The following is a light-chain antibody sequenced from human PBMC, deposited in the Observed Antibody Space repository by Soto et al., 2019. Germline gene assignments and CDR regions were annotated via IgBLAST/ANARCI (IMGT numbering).Light chain of an antibody. J-gene: IGLJ3*02. CDR2: EAS. CDR3: RSYAGRSTWV. V-gene: IGLV2-23*01. CDR1: SSDLGNHNL. Sequence: QSALTQPASVSGSPGQSITISCTGTSSDLGNHNLVSWYQQYPGKAPTLMIYEASQRPSGISHRFSGSKSGNTASLTISGLQTEDEANYYCRSYAGRSTWVFGGGTKLTVL.